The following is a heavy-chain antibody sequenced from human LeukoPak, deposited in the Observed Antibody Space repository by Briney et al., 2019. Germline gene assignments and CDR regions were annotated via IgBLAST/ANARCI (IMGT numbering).Heavy chain of an antibody. D-gene: IGHD3-22*01. CDR2: ISGSSGTT. CDR1: GFTLSSYG. V-gene: IGHV3-23*01. J-gene: IGHJ1*01. CDR3: ARDRSGYYYDSSGYHGHFQH. Sequence: PGGSLRLSCAVSGFTLSSYGMSWVRQAPGKGLEWVSAISGSSGTTYYADSAQGRFTISRDKSKNTLYLQMNSLRAEDTAVYYCARDRSGYYYDSSGYHGHFQHWGQGTLVTVSS.